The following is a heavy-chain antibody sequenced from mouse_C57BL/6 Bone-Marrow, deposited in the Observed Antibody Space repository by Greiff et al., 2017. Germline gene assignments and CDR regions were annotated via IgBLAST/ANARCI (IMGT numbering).Heavy chain of an antibody. J-gene: IGHJ2*01. D-gene: IGHD1-1*01. CDR1: GYTFTSYG. CDR2: IYPRSGNT. CDR3: EKGYYYYGSSWYFDY. V-gene: IGHV1-81*01. Sequence: VQLVESGAELARPGASVKLSCKASGYTFTSYGISWVKQRTGQGLEWIGEIYPRSGNTYYNEKFKGKATLTADKSSSTAYMELRSLTSEDSAVYFCEKGYYYYGSSWYFDYWGQGTTLTVSS.